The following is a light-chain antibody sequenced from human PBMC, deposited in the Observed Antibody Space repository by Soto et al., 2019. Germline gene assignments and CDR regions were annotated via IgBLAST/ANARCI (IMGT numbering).Light chain of an antibody. CDR3: QQYNSYLGHT. CDR1: HSIGSW. V-gene: IGKV1-5*03. CDR2: KAS. J-gene: IGKJ2*01. Sequence: DIQMTQSPSTLSASVGDRVTITCRASHSIGSWLAWYQQKPGKAPKLLIYKASSLESGVPSRFSGSGSGTEFTLTISSLQPDDFATYYCQQYNSYLGHTFGQGTKLEIK.